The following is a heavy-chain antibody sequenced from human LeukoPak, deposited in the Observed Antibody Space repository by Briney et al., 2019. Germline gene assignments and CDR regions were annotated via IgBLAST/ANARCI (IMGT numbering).Heavy chain of an antibody. D-gene: IGHD3-10*01. J-gene: IGHJ5*02. CDR1: GYSISSGYY. CDR2: IYHSGST. V-gene: IGHV4-38-2*02. Sequence: PSQTLSLTCTVSGYSISSGYYWGWIRQPPGKGLEWIGSIYHSGSTYYNPSLKSRVTISVDTSKNQFSLKLSSVTAADTAVYYCARRPLLWFGEPNYNWFDPWGQGTLVTVSS. CDR3: ARRPLLWFGEPNYNWFDP.